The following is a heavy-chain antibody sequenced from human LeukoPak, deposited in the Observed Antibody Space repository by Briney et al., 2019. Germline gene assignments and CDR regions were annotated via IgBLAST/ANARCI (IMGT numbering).Heavy chain of an antibody. V-gene: IGHV3-11*01. CDR3: ARVVIGPFDP. D-gene: IGHD2-21*01. Sequence: YADSVNGRFTISRDNAKNSLYLQMNSLRAEDTAVYYCARVVIGPFDPWGQGTLVTVSS. J-gene: IGHJ5*02.